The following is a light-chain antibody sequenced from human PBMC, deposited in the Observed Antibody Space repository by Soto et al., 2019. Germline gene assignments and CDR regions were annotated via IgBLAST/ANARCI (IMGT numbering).Light chain of an antibody. V-gene: IGKV3-15*01. J-gene: IGKJ1*01. CDR1: QSVNSN. CDR2: GAS. CDR3: QHYHNWPPWT. Sequence: VMTQSPGTLSVSPGERATLSCRASQSVNSNLAWYQQKPGQAPRLLIFGASTRATGIPARFSGSGSGTEFTLTISSLQSEDFAVYYCQHYHNWPPWTFGQGTKVEIK.